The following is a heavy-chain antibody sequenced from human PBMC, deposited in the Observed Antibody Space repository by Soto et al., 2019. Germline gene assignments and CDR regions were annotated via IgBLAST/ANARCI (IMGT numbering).Heavy chain of an antibody. V-gene: IGHV3-30*18. CDR2: ISYDGSNN. J-gene: IGHJ4*02. Sequence: QVQLVESGGGVVQPGRSLRLSCAASGFTFSSYGMHWVRQAPGKGLERVAVISYDGSNNYYADSVKGRFTLSRDNSKNTLYLQMNSLRAEDTAVYYCAKTLYNWNDGSYSFDSWGQGTLITVSS. CDR1: GFTFSSYG. CDR3: AKTLYNWNDGSYSFDS. D-gene: IGHD1-1*01.